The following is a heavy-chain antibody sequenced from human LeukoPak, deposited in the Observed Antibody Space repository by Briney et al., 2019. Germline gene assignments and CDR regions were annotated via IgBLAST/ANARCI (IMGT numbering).Heavy chain of an antibody. CDR2: INPAGSIQ. Sequence: PGGSVRLSCLGTGLAFKNYWMTWVRQAPGKGLEWVANINPAGSIQNYVESVRGRFTISRDNAKNSLYLQLDNLRGDDTAVYYCASTFPHCGDGTCALGGQGTLVTVSS. CDR1: GLAFKNYW. J-gene: IGHJ1*01. D-gene: IGHD2-15*01. CDR3: ASTFPHCGDGTCAL. V-gene: IGHV3-7*01.